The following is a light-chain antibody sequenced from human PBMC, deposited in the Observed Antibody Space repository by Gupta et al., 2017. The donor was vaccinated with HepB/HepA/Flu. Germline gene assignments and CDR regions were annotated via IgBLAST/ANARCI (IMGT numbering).Light chain of an antibody. V-gene: IGLV2-23*02. Sequence: QSALTQPASVSGSPGQSITISCTGTSSDVGSYNLVSWYQQHPGKAPKLMIYEVSKRPSGVSNRGSGSKSGNTASPPTSGLQAEDEADYYCCSSEGSSHVVFGGGTKLTVL. CDR1: SSDVGSYNL. J-gene: IGLJ2*01. CDR2: EVS. CDR3: CSSEGSSHVV.